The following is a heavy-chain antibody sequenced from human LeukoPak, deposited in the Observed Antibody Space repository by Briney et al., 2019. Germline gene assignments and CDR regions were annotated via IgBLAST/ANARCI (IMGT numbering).Heavy chain of an antibody. CDR3: ARENVLRYFDWLQYYYYYMDV. D-gene: IGHD3-9*01. V-gene: IGHV4-34*01. CDR2: INDSGST. Sequence: SETLSLTCAVYSGSFSGYYWSRIRQPPGKGLEWIGEINDSGSTNYNPSLKSRVTISVDTSKNQFSLKLSSVTAADTAVYYCARENVLRYFDWLQYYYYYMDVWGKGTTVTISS. CDR1: SGSFSGYY. J-gene: IGHJ6*03.